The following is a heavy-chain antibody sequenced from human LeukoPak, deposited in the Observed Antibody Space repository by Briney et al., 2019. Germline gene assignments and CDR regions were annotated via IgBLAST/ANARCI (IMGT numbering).Heavy chain of an antibody. CDR2: INPNNGGT. J-gene: IGHJ4*02. CDR3: TRGSGSYHGNDF. CDR1: EDTFTGYY. D-gene: IGHD1-26*01. Sequence: ASVKVSCKASEDTFTGYYMHWVRQAPGQGLEWMGRINPNNGGTNYAQKFQGRVTMTGDTSVSTAYMELSSLRSDDTAVYYCTRGSGSYHGNDFWGQGTLVTVSS. V-gene: IGHV1-2*06.